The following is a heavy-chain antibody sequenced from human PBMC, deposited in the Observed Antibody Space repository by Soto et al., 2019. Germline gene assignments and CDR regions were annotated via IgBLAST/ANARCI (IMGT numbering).Heavy chain of an antibody. J-gene: IGHJ4*02. CDR1: GFTFSSYA. CDR2: ISGSGGST. Sequence: GGSLKLSCAASGFTFSSYAMSWVRQAPGKGLEWVSAISGSGGSTYYADSVKGRFTISRDNAKNTLYLQMNSLRAEDTAVYYCARGSNYYDSSGYCEYYFDYWGQGTLVTVSS. V-gene: IGHV3-23*01. D-gene: IGHD3-22*01. CDR3: ARGSNYYDSSGYCEYYFDY.